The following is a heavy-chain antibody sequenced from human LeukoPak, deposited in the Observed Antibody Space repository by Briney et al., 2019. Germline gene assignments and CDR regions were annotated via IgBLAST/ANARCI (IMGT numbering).Heavy chain of an antibody. CDR2: INPSGGST. J-gene: IGHJ6*03. Sequence: GASVKVSCKASGYTFTSYYMHWVRQAPGQGLEWMGIINPSGGSTSYAQKFQGRVTMTRDTSTSTVYMELSSLRSEDTAVYYCASVEYSSSPHYYYYYMDVWGKGTTVTVSS. D-gene: IGHD6-6*01. V-gene: IGHV1-46*01. CDR3: ASVEYSSSPHYYYYYMDV. CDR1: GYTFTSYY.